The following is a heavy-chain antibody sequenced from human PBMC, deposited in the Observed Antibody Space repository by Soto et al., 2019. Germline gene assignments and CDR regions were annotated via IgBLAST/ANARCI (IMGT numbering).Heavy chain of an antibody. V-gene: IGHV1-2*04. CDR1: GYVFTGYY. Sequence: QVQLVQSGAEVKKPGASVKVSCKSSGYVFTGYYMHWVRQAPGQGLEWLGWINQISGDTKYAQKFQGWVTMTRDTSSNTVYMELTRLRSDDTAVYYCARDYGAAAGTSLNWFDPWGQGPLVTVSS. D-gene: IGHD6-13*01. J-gene: IGHJ5*02. CDR2: INQISGDT. CDR3: ARDYGAAAGTSLNWFDP.